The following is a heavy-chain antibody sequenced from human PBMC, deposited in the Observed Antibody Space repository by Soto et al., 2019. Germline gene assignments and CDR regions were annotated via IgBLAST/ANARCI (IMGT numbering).Heavy chain of an antibody. CDR1: GGSISSGDYY. D-gene: IGHD3-16*02. CDR2: IYYSGST. V-gene: IGHV4-30-4*01. J-gene: IGHJ4*01. CDR3: AIWTTFGGVIVIDD. Sequence: PSETLSLTCTVSGGSISSGDYYWSWIRQPPGKGLEWIGYIYYSGSTYYNPSLKSRVTISVDTSKNQFSLKLSSVTAADTAVYYCAIWTTFGGVIVIDDPGNATRVSVSS.